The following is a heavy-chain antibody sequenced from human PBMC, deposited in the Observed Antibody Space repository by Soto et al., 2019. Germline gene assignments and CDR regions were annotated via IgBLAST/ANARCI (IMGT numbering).Heavy chain of an antibody. V-gene: IGHV4-39*01. CDR2: IYYSGST. J-gene: IGHJ6*02. Sequence: SETLSLTCTVSGGSISSSSYYWGWIRQPPGKGLEWIGSIYYSGSTYYNPSLKSRVTISVDTSKNQFSLKLSSVTAADTAVYYCARKNVGLDVWGQGTTVTVSS. CDR1: GGSISSSSYY. D-gene: IGHD1-26*01. CDR3: ARKNVGLDV.